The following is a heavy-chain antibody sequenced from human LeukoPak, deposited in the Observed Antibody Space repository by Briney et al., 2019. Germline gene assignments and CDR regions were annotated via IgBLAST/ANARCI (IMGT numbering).Heavy chain of an antibody. D-gene: IGHD3-3*01. CDR3: AGGPAYYDFWSGFEPNYYGMDV. J-gene: IGHJ6*02. V-gene: IGHV6-1*01. CDR1: GDSVSSNSAA. Sequence: SQTLSLTCAISGDSVSSNSAAWNWIRQSPSRGLEWLGRTYYSSKWYNDYAVSVKSRITINPDTSKNQFSLQLNSVTPEDTAVYYCAGGPAYYDFWSGFEPNYYGMDVWGQGTTVTVSS. CDR2: TYYSSKWYN.